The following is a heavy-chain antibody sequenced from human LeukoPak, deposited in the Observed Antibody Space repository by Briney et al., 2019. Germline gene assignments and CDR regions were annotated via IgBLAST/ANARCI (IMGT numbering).Heavy chain of an antibody. Sequence: PSETLSLTCAVYGGSFSGYYWSWIRQTPEKGLEWIGEIHHKWGTNYNPSLKSRLTISVDKSKNQVSLRLSSVAAADTALYYCARAQEGCSRASCYLEPWGQGTLVTVSS. CDR3: ARAQEGCSRASCYLEP. V-gene: IGHV4-34*01. CDR1: GGSFSGYY. CDR2: IHHKWGT. D-gene: IGHD2-2*01. J-gene: IGHJ5*02.